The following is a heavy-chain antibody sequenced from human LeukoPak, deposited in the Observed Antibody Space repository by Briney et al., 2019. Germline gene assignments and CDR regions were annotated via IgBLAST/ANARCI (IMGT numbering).Heavy chain of an antibody. CDR1: GFTFSSYA. V-gene: IGHV3-23*01. CDR2: IAGSTANT. Sequence: PGGSLRLSCAASGFTFSSYAMSWVRQAPGWGLEWVSTIAGSTANTYNADSVKGRFTISRDNSKNTLYLQMNSLRADDTAVYYCARDASAMMYYFDYWGQGTLVTVSS. CDR3: ARDASAMMYYFDY. D-gene: IGHD3-22*01. J-gene: IGHJ4*02.